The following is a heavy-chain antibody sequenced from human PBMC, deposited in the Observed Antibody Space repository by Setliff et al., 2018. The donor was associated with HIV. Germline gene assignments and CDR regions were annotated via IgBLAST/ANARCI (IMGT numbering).Heavy chain of an antibody. CDR1: GFTFRTYA. J-gene: IGHJ4*02. V-gene: IGHV3-23*01. D-gene: IGHD6-19*01. Sequence: GGSLRLSCVASGFTFRTYAMSWVRQAPGKGLEWVSAISGSGGSTYYADSVKGRFTISRDNYKNTLYLQMNSLRAEDTAVYYCAKDALVGYSSGWETGHGYYFDYWGQGALVTVSS. CDR3: AKDALVGYSSGWETGHGYYFDY. CDR2: ISGSGGST.